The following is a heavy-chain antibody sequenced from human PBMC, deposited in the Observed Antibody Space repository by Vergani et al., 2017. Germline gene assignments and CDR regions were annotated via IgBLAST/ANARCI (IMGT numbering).Heavy chain of an antibody. J-gene: IGHJ1*01. CDR3: ATKSCGTPGCQIGYFRE. Sequence: EVQLVESGGGLVQPGGSLRLSCAASGFTVSSNYMSWVRQAPGKGLEWVSVIYSGGSTYYADSVKGRFTISRDNSKNTLYLQMSSLRAEDTAVYYCATKSCGTPGCQIGYFREWGQGTLVTVSS. V-gene: IGHV3-66*02. CDR2: IYSGGST. CDR1: GFTVSSNY. D-gene: IGHD1-1*01.